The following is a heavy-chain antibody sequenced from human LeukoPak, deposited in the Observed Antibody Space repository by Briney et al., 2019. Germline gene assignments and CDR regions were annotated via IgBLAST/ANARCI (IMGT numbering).Heavy chain of an antibody. CDR1: GFTFSSYA. CDR2: ISGSGGDT. D-gene: IGHD3-10*01. Sequence: GGSLRLSCAASGFTFSSYAMSWVRQAPGKGLEWVSAISGSGGDTYYADSVKGRFTISRDNSKNTLYLQMNSLRAEDTAVYYCAKDQSSGSYYLDGNWFDPWGQGTLVTVSS. J-gene: IGHJ5*02. CDR3: AKDQSSGSYYLDGNWFDP. V-gene: IGHV3-23*01.